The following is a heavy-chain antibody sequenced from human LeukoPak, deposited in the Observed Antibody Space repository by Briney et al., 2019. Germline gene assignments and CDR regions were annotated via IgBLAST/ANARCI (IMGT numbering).Heavy chain of an antibody. CDR2: ISYDGSNK. D-gene: IGHD6-19*01. J-gene: IGHJ4*02. Sequence: GGSLRLSCAASGFTFSSYAMHWVRQAPGKGLEWVAVISYDGSNKYYADSVKGRFTISRDNSKNTLYLQMNSLRAEDTAVYYCARIAVAGLRSRSTFDYWGQGTLVTVSS. CDR1: GFTFSSYA. V-gene: IGHV3-30*04. CDR3: ARIAVAGLRSRSTFDY.